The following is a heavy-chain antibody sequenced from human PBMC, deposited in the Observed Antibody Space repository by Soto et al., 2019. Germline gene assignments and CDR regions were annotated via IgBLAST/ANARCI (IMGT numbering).Heavy chain of an antibody. V-gene: IGHV1-3*04. CDR1: GYTFTSYA. CDR3: ARGSSWSYFDY. Sequence: QVQLVQSGAEVKKPGASMKVSCRASGYTFTSYAIHWVRQAPGQRPEWMGWINTANDNTKYSQKFQGRVTITRDTSASIVYMDLSSLRSEDTAVYYCARGSSWSYFDYWGQGTLVTVSS. J-gene: IGHJ4*02. D-gene: IGHD6-13*01. CDR2: INTANDNT.